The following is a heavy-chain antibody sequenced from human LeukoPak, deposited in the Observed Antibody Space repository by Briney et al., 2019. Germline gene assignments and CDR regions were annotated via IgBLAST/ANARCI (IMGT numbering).Heavy chain of an antibody. J-gene: IGHJ1*01. CDR1: GGSSTTYY. V-gene: IGHV4-59*01. Sequence: SETLSLTCTGSGGSSTTYYWSWIRQPPGKGLEWIGYLYYSGSTTYSPSLKSRVTMSVDTSKSQFSLKLSSVTAADTAIYYCARVRGTFETDWGQGTLVTVSS. D-gene: IGHD2/OR15-2a*01. CDR3: ARVRGTFETD. CDR2: LYYSGST.